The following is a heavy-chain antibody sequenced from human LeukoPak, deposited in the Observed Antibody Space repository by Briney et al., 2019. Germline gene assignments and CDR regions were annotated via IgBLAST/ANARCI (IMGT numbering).Heavy chain of an antibody. CDR1: GGSISSYY. J-gene: IGHJ5*02. V-gene: IGHV4-34*01. CDR3: ARGPNWGWSNWFDP. CDR2: INHSGST. D-gene: IGHD7-27*01. Sequence: PSETLSLTCTVSGGSISSYYWSWIRQPPGKGLEWIGEINHSGSTNYNPSLKSRVTISVDTSKNQFSLKLSSVTAADTAVYYCARGPNWGWSNWFDPWGQGTLVTVSS.